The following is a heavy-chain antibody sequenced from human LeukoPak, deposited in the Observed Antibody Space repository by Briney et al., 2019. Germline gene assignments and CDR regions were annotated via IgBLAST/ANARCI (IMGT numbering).Heavy chain of an antibody. D-gene: IGHD5-18*01. Sequence: GGSLRLSCAASGFTFSSYWMGWVRQAPGKGLEWVANIKQDGSEKYYVDSVKGRFTISRDNAKNSLYLQMNSLRAEDTAVYYCAREYSYGDLDYWGQGTLVTVSS. V-gene: IGHV3-7*01. CDR2: IKQDGSEK. CDR1: GFTFSSYW. CDR3: AREYSYGDLDY. J-gene: IGHJ4*02.